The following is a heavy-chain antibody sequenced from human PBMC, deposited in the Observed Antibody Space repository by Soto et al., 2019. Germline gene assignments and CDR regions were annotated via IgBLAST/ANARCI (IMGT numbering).Heavy chain of an antibody. CDR1: GFTFSSYG. V-gene: IGHV3-30*18. D-gene: IGHD3-10*01. CDR2: ISYDGSNK. CDR3: AKDTGITMVRGVVDP. Sequence: GSLRLSCAASGFTFSSYGMHWVRQAPGKGLEWVAVISYDGSNKYYADSVKGRFTISRDNSRNTLYLQMNSLRAEDTAVYYCAKDTGITMVRGVVDPWGQGTLVTVSS. J-gene: IGHJ5*02.